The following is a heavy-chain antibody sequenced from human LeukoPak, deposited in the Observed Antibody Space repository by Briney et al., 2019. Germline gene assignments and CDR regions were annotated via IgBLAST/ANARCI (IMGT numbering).Heavy chain of an antibody. CDR2: ISYDGSNK. Sequence: GGSLRLSCAASGFTFSSYAMRWVRQAPGKGLEWVAVISYDGSNKYYADSVKGRFTISRNNSKNTLYLQMNSLRAEDTAVYYCARAVVVVAADSFDYWGQGTLVTVSS. CDR1: GFTFSSYA. D-gene: IGHD2-15*01. V-gene: IGHV3-30*04. CDR3: ARAVVVVAADSFDY. J-gene: IGHJ4*02.